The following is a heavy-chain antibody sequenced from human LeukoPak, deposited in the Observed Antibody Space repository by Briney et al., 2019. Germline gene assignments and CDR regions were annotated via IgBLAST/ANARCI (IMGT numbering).Heavy chain of an antibody. J-gene: IGHJ4*02. CDR2: TYYRSKWKN. CDR1: GDNVSSNSAA. V-gene: IGHV6-1*01. D-gene: IGHD5-24*01. Sequence: QTLSHTCAFSGDNVSSNSAAWNWISQSPSSGLEWLERTYYRSKWKNDYAVSVKSRITINPDTSKNQFSLQVNSVTPEDTAVYYCARDDKDGYIDYWGQGTLVTVSS. CDR3: ARDDKDGYIDY.